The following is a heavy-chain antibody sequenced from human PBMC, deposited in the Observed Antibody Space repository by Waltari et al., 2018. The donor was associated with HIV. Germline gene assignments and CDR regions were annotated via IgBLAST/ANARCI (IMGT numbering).Heavy chain of an antibody. Sequence: VQLVESGGGLVQPGGSLRLSCAVSEFTVSNYYMSWVRQAPGKGLEWVSIIYSGGNTYYADSVKDRFTISRDNSKNRLHLQMNSLRAEDTSIYYCVRADVMTYSFDFWGQGTLVTVSS. CDR3: VRADVMTYSFDF. V-gene: IGHV3-66*01. J-gene: IGHJ4*02. CDR1: EFTVSNYY. CDR2: IYSGGNT.